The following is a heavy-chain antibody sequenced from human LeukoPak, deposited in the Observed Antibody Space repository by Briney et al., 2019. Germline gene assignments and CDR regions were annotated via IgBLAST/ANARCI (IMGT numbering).Heavy chain of an antibody. J-gene: IGHJ4*02. CDR1: GYTFTGYY. CDR3: ARGSRIAAAGTYIY. D-gene: IGHD6-13*01. Sequence: GASVKVSCKASGYTFTGYYMHWVRQAPGQGLEWMGWINPNSGGTNYAQKFQGRVTMTRDTSISTAYMELSRLRSEDTAVYYCARGSRIAAAGTYIYWGQGTLVTVSS. CDR2: INPNSGGT. V-gene: IGHV1-2*02.